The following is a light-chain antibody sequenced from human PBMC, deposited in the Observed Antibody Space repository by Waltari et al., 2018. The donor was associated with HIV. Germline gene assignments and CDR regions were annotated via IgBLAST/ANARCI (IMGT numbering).Light chain of an antibody. CDR2: HAS. Sequence: EIVMTQSPATLSVSPGERATLSCRASQTVSNKLAWFQQRPGQAPRLLIYHASTRATAIPPRFSGSGSGTEFNLTISNLQSEDFAVYYFQQYDNWPPWTFGRGTKVEAK. CDR1: QTVSNK. V-gene: IGKV3-15*01. J-gene: IGKJ1*01. CDR3: QQYDNWPPWT.